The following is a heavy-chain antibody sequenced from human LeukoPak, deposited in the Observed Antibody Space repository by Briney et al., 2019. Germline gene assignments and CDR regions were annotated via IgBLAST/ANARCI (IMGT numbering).Heavy chain of an antibody. V-gene: IGHV3-72*01. D-gene: IGHD5-18*01. CDR1: GFTFSDYY. J-gene: IGHJ4*02. CDR2: SRNKANSYTT. Sequence: PGGSLRLSCAASGFTFSDYYIDWVRQAPGKGLEWVGRSRNKANSYTTQFAASVKGRFTTSRDGSKNSLYLQMNSLKTEDTAVYYCAREDSYANIFDYWGQGTLVTVSS. CDR3: AREDSYANIFDY.